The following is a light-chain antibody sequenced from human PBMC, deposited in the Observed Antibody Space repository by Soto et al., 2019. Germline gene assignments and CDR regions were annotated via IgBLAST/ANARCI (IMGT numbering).Light chain of an antibody. CDR2: SNN. Sequence: SRLTQPPCASGTPGQRATISCSGSSFHIRSKTLNWFHHRPETPPKLLIYSNNQRPSGVPDRFSASKSGTSASLAIPGLQSEDEADYYCAAWDDSMNGHVFATGTTVTVL. V-gene: IGLV1-44*01. CDR1: SFHIRSKT. CDR3: AAWDDSMNGHV. J-gene: IGLJ1*01.